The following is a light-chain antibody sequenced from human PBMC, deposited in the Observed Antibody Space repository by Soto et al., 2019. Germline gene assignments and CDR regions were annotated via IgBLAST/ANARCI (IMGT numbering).Light chain of an antibody. J-gene: IGKJ4*01. CDR3: QQYDNLPALT. CDR2: DAS. Sequence: DIQMTQSPSSLSASVGDRVTITCQASQDISNYLNWYQQKPGKAPKLLIYDASNLETEVPSRFSGSGSGTDFTFTISSLQPEDIATHYCQQYDNLPALTFGGGTKVEIK. CDR1: QDISNY. V-gene: IGKV1-33*01.